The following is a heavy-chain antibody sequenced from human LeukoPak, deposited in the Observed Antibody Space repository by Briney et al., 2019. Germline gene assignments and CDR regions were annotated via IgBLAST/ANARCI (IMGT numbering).Heavy chain of an antibody. D-gene: IGHD5-24*01. Sequence: ASVKVSCTASGYTFTGYYMHWVRQAPGQGLEWMGWINPNSGGTNYAQKFQGRVTMTRDTSISTAYMELSRLRSDDTAVYYCAKNRDGYNYAGDYWGQGTLVTVSS. V-gene: IGHV1-2*02. CDR1: GYTFTGYY. J-gene: IGHJ4*02. CDR2: INPNSGGT. CDR3: AKNRDGYNYAGDY.